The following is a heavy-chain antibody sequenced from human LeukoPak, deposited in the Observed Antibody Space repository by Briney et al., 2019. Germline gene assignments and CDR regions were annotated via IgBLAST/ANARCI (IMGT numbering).Heavy chain of an antibody. V-gene: IGHV3-30-3*01. CDR2: ISYDGSNK. CDR1: GFTFSSYA. J-gene: IGHJ4*02. Sequence: GGSLRLSCAASGFTFSSYAMHWVRHAPGKGLEWVAVISYDGSNKYYADSVKGRFTISRDNSKNTLYLQMNSLRAEDTAVYYCVREANFDYWRQGTLVTVSS. CDR3: VREANFDY.